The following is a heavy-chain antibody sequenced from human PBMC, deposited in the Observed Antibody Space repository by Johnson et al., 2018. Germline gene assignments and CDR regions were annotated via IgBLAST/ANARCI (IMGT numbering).Heavy chain of an antibody. CDR1: GGSFSGYY. CDR2: INHSGST. V-gene: IGHV4-34*01. CDR3: ARGGYYDSSGYYPDAFDI. J-gene: IGHJ3*02. Sequence: QVQLQQGGAGLLKPSETLSLTCAVYGGSFSGYYWSWIRQPPGKGLEWIGEINHSGSTNYNPSLKSRVTISVDTSKNQSSLKLSSVTAADTAVYYCARGGYYDSSGYYPDAFDIWGQGKMVTVSS. D-gene: IGHD3-22*01.